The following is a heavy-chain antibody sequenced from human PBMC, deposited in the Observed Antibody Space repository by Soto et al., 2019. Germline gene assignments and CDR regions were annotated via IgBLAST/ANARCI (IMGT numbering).Heavy chain of an antibody. CDR1: GYTFTGYY. D-gene: IGHD3-16*01. CDR3: ARGAYDAFDI. V-gene: IGHV1-2*04. Sequence: QVQLVQSGAEVKKPGASVKVSCKASGYTFTGYYMHWVRQAPGQGLEWMGWINPNSGGTNYAQKIKGWVTMTRDTSISTAYMELSRLRSDDTAVYYCARGAYDAFDIWGQGTMVTVSS. J-gene: IGHJ3*02. CDR2: INPNSGGT.